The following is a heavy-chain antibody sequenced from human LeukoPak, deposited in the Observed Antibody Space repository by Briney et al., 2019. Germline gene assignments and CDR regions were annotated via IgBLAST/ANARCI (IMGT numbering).Heavy chain of an antibody. J-gene: IGHJ4*02. CDR2: IGSSGSTI. CDR3: ARSRDGYNYGFDY. V-gene: IGHV3-48*03. D-gene: IGHD5-24*01. CDR1: GFTFSSYE. Sequence: GGSLRLSCAASGFTFSSYEMNWVRQAPGKGLEWVSYIGSSGSTIYYADSVKGRFTISRDNAKNSLYLQMNSLRAEDTAVYYCARSRDGYNYGFDYWGQGTLVTVSS.